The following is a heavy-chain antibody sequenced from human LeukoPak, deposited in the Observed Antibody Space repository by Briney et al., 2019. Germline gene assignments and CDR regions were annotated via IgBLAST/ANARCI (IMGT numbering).Heavy chain of an antibody. V-gene: IGHV3-33*01. D-gene: IGHD3-22*01. Sequence: GRSLRLSCAASGFTFSSYAMHWVRQAPGKGLEWVAVVWYDGSKTYSADSVKGPITISRDDSKNTLYLQMNSLRAEDTAVYYCARGVDYYDSSGTIDYWGQGTLVTVSS. CDR3: ARGVDYYDSSGTIDY. CDR1: GFTFSSYA. J-gene: IGHJ4*02. CDR2: VWYDGSKT.